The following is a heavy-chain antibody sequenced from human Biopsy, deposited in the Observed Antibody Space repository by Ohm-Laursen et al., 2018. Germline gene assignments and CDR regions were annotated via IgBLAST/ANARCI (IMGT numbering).Heavy chain of an antibody. D-gene: IGHD2-15*01. CDR1: GFSFSDYH. CDR2: ISSSGATI. CDR3: ARARDDFVVVPAAFFDF. V-gene: IGHV3-11*01. J-gene: IGHJ4*02. Sequence: SLRLSCAASGFSFSDYHMRWIRQAPGKGLEWLSYISSSGATIKYADSVKGRFTISRDNAKNSLYLRMNSLRAEDMAVYFCARARDDFVVVPAAFFDFWGQGTLVTVSS.